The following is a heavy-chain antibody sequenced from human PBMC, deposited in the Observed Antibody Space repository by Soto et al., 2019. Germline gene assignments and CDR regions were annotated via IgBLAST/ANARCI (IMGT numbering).Heavy chain of an antibody. D-gene: IGHD6-19*01. CDR3: AKGVPGIAVAGTGYFQH. CDR2: ISGSGDST. CDR1: GFTFSSYA. J-gene: IGHJ1*01. V-gene: IGHV3-23*01. Sequence: EVQLLESGGGLVQPGGSLRLSCAASGFTFSSYAMSWVRQAPGKGLEWVSGISGSGDSTYYADSVKGRSTISRDNSKNKLYLQMKSLRAEDTAVYYCAKGVPGIAVAGTGYFQHWGQGTLVTVSS.